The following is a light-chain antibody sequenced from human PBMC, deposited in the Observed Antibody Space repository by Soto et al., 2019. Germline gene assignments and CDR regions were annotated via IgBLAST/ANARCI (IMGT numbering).Light chain of an antibody. Sequence: EIVLTQSPATLSLSPGERTTLSCRASQNVSSNLAWYQQKPLQAPRLLIYGASTRATGIPARFSGSGSGTEFTLTIRSLQSEDFAVYYCQQYNNWPPWTFGQGTKGDIK. CDR3: QQYNNWPPWT. J-gene: IGKJ1*01. CDR1: QNVSSN. V-gene: IGKV3-15*01. CDR2: GAS.